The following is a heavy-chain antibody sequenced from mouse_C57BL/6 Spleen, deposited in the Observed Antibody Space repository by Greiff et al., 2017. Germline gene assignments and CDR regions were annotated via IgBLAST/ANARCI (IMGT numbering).Heavy chain of an antibody. CDR3: ARLREFTTVFDY. CDR2: INPNNGGT. D-gene: IGHD1-1*01. CDR1: GYTFTDYY. Sequence: EVQLQQSGPELVKPGASVKISCKASGYTFTDYYMNWVKQSHGKSLEWIGDINPNNGGTSYNQKFKGKATLTVDKSSSTAYMELRSLTSEDSAVYYCARLREFTTVFDYWGQGTTLSVAS. V-gene: IGHV1-26*01. J-gene: IGHJ2*01.